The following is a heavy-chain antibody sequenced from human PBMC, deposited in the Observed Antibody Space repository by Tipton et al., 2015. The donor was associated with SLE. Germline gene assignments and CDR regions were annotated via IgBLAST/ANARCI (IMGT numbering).Heavy chain of an antibody. CDR2: IYTSGST. Sequence: TLSLTCTVSGGSISSGSYYWSWIRQPAGKGLEWIGHIYTSGSTYYNPSLKSRVTISVDTSKNQFSLKLSSVTAADTAVYYCASLSGYSGYGNYWGQGTLVTVSS. CDR3: ASLSGYSGYGNY. J-gene: IGHJ4*02. D-gene: IGHD5-12*01. V-gene: IGHV4-61*09. CDR1: GGSISSGSYY.